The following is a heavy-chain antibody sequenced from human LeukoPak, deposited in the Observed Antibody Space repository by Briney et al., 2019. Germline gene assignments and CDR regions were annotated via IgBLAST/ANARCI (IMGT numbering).Heavy chain of an antibody. D-gene: IGHD5-24*01. CDR3: AREDGYNTMNH. V-gene: IGHV3-7*01. CDR1: GSTFSSYW. J-gene: IGHJ5*02. CDR2: IKQDGSEK. Sequence: GGSLRLSCTASGSTFSSYWMTWVRQAPGKGPEFVANIKQDGSEKKYVDSLKGRFTISRDNAKNSVFLQINSLRAEDTAVYYCAREDGYNTMNHWGQGTLVTVSS.